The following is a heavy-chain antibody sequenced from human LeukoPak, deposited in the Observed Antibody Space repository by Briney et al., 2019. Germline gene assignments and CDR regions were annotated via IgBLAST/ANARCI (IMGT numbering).Heavy chain of an antibody. CDR1: GYTFTSYY. Sequence: ASVKVSCKASGYTFTSYYMHWVRQAPGQGLEWMGIINPSGGSTSYAQKFQGRVTMTRDTSTSTVYMELRSLRSDDTAVYYCARVDPGIAAAGTVLYFDYWGQGTLVTVSS. D-gene: IGHD6-13*01. CDR2: INPSGGST. J-gene: IGHJ4*02. CDR3: ARVDPGIAAAGTVLYFDY. V-gene: IGHV1-46*01.